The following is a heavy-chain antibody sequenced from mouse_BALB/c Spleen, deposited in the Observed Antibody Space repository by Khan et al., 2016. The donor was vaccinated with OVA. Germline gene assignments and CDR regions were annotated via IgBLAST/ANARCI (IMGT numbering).Heavy chain of an antibody. Sequence: EVELVESGPSLVKPSQTLSLTCSVTGDSITSGYWNWVRKFPGNKLEYMGYISYSGSTYYSPSLKSRISITRDTSKNQYYLQLNSVTNEDTATYYCARRSLNAMDYWGQGTSVTVSS. J-gene: IGHJ4*01. CDR1: GDSITSGY. CDR2: ISYSGST. V-gene: IGHV3-8*02. CDR3: ARRSLNAMDY.